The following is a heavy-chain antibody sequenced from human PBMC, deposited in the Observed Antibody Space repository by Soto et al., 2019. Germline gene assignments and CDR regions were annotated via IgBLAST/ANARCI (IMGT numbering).Heavy chain of an antibody. J-gene: IGHJ6*02. D-gene: IGHD3-10*01. CDR1: GGTFSSYA. CDR3: ARKHYYYGSGSPPAYYYGMDV. CDR2: IIPIFGTA. Sequence: QVQLVQSGAEVKKPGSSVKVSCKASGGTFSSYAISWVRQAPGQGLEWMGGIIPIFGTANYAQKFQGRVTITADESTSTAYMELSSLRSEVSAVYYCARKHYYYGSGSPPAYYYGMDVWGQGTTVTVSS. V-gene: IGHV1-69*01.